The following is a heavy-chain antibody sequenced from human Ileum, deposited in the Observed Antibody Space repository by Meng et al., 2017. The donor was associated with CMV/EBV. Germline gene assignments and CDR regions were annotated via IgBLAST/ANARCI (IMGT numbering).Heavy chain of an antibody. CDR3: AVHIPLDY. CDR1: GLTFSTYA. J-gene: IGHJ4*02. CDR2: IDGRGYRT. Sequence: GESLKISCAASGLTFSTYAMTWVRQAPGKGLEWVSVIDGRGYRTYYADSVKGRFTISRDNSKNTLYLQMNSLRAEDTAVYYCAVHIPLDYWGQGTLVTVSS. V-gene: IGHV3-23*01.